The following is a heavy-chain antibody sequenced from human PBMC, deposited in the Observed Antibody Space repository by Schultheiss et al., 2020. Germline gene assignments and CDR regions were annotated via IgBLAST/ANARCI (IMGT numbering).Heavy chain of an antibody. V-gene: IGHV1-8*02. CDR3: ARGQLGYCSSTSCYVGAFDI. CDR2: INPNSGNT. Sequence: ASVKVSCKASGYTFTGYYMHWVRQAPGQGLEWMGWINPNSGNTGYAQKFQGRVTMTRNTSISTAYMELSSLRSEDTAVYYCARGQLGYCSSTSCYVGAFDICDQGTMVTISS. D-gene: IGHD2-2*01. CDR1: GYTFTGYY. J-gene: IGHJ3*02.